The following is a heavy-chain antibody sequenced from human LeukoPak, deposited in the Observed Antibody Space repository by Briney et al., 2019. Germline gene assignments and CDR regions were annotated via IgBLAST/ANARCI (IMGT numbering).Heavy chain of an antibody. J-gene: IGHJ4*02. Sequence: GGSLRLFCAASGFTFSSYCMQWVRQAPGKGVEGVAAIQYDGSNKNYADSVKGRFTISRENSKNTLYLQMNSLRAEDTAFYYCAKDIGAVAGTHYFDYWGQGTLVTVSS. V-gene: IGHV3-30*18. D-gene: IGHD6-19*01. CDR2: IQYDGSNK. CDR1: GFTFSSYC. CDR3: AKDIGAVAGTHYFDY.